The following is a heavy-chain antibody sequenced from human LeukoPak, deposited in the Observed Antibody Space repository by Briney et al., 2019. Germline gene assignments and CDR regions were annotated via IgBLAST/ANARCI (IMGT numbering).Heavy chain of an antibody. D-gene: IGHD2-15*01. J-gene: IGHJ6*02. CDR1: GYTFTSYD. V-gene: IGHV1-8*01. Sequence: AASAKVSCKASGYTFTSYDINWVRQATGQGLEWMGWMNPNSGNTGYAQKFQGRVTMTRNTSISTAYMELSSLRSEDTAVYYCARAKCSGGSCYFYYYGMDVWGQGTTVTVSS. CDR3: ARAKCSGGSCYFYYYGMDV. CDR2: MNPNSGNT.